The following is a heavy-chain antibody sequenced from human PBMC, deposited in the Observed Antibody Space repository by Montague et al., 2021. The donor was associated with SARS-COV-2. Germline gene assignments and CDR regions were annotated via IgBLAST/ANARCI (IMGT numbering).Heavy chain of an antibody. CDR1: GGSISSYY. D-gene: IGHD6-19*01. CDR3: ARGSGWMGNAFDI. Sequence: SETLSLTCTVSGGSISSYYWSWIRQPPGKGLEWIGYIYYSGSTXXXPSXKSRVTISVDTSKNQFSLELSSVTAADTAVYYCARGSGWMGNAFDIWGQGTMVTVSS. CDR2: IYYSGST. J-gene: IGHJ3*02. V-gene: IGHV4-59*01.